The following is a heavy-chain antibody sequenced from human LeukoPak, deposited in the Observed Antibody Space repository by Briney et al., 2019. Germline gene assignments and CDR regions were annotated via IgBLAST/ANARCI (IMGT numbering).Heavy chain of an antibody. CDR2: SYYRGNN. CDR3: AGGSLAAARYSYYYYGLDV. Sequence: SQTLYLTCSVSGGSMRRGGYYWRWIRQHPGKGLEWIGHSYYRGNNYYNPSLNSRTTISLDMSKNQFSLKLSSVPAADPAVYYCAGGSLAAARYSYYYYGLDVWGQGPTVIVSS. J-gene: IGHJ6*02. CDR1: GGSMRRGGYY. D-gene: IGHD6-6*01. V-gene: IGHV4-31*03.